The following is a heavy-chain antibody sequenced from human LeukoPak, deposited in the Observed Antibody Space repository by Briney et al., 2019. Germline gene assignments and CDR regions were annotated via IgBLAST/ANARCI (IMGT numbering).Heavy chain of an antibody. Sequence: PSETLSLTCTVSGGSISGPYWSWVWQPPGKGLEWIGDVYYSGSTHQNPSLKSRVTISVDTSKNQFSLKLRSVTAADTAVYYCARVMGDLASLYHMDVWGKGTTVTVSS. CDR1: GGSISGPY. CDR3: ARVMGDLASLYHMDV. V-gene: IGHV4-59*11. CDR2: VYYSGST. J-gene: IGHJ6*03. D-gene: IGHD3-16*01.